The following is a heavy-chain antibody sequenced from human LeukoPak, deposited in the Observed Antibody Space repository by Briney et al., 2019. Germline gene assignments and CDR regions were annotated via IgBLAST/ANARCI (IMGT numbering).Heavy chain of an antibody. D-gene: IGHD6-19*01. V-gene: IGHV4-39*07. Sequence: SETLSLTCTVSGDSISTSNSYWGWIRQPPGKGLEWIGSLDYRGNTYYNPSQKSRVTTFLDTSKNQFSLKLRSVTAADTAVYYCAREMEDDSSGAYYFDYWGQGTLVTVSS. J-gene: IGHJ4*02. CDR1: GDSISTSNSY. CDR3: AREMEDDSSGAYYFDY. CDR2: LDYRGNT.